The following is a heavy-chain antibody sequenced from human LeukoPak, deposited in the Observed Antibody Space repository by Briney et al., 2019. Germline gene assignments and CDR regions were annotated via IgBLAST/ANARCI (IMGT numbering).Heavy chain of an antibody. D-gene: IGHD3-22*01. J-gene: IGHJ4*02. CDR2: ISFDGSNK. CDR3: ARSPSNGFSSYYFDY. V-gene: IGHV3-33*01. CDR1: GFTFNNYG. Sequence: GGSLRLSCAASGFTFNNYGMHWVRQAPGKGLEWVAVISFDGSNKNFADSVTGRFTISRDNTKNTLYLQMNSLRAEDTAVFYCARSPSNGFSSYYFDYWGQGALVSVSS.